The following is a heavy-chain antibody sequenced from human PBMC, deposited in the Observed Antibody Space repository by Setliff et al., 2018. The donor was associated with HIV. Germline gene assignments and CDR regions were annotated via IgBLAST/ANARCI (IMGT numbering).Heavy chain of an antibody. D-gene: IGHD1-26*01. CDR1: GYSFTNYG. CDR2: ISAYNGNT. Sequence: ASVKVSCKASGYSFTNYGTSWVRQAPGQGLEWMGWISAYNGNTNYAQKVQGRVTMTTDTSTSTSYMELRSLRSDDTAVYYCARGSGSYSLRSMDVWGKGTTVTVSS. J-gene: IGHJ6*03. V-gene: IGHV1-18*01. CDR3: ARGSGSYSLRSMDV.